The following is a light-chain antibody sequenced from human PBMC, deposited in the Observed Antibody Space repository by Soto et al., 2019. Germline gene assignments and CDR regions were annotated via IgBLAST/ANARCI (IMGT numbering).Light chain of an antibody. V-gene: IGLV2-14*01. CDR1: SSDIGGYNY. J-gene: IGLJ1*01. CDR2: EVS. CDR3: SSYTFSSTLYV. Sequence: QSALTQPASVSGSPGQSITISCTETSSDIGGYNYVSWYQQHPGKAPKLIIYEVSNRPSGVSNRFSGSKSGNTASLTISGLQAEDEADYSCSSYTFSSTLYVFGSGTKLTVL.